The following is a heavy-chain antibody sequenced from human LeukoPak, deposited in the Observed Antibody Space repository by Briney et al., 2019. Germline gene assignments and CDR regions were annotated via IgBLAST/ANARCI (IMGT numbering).Heavy chain of an antibody. J-gene: IGHJ5*02. CDR3: ARGQGTGTTRWFDP. D-gene: IGHD1-7*01. V-gene: IGHV4-34*01. CDR1: GGSFSGYY. CDR2: INHSGST. Sequence: SETLSLTCAVYGGSFSGYYWSWIRQPPGKGLEWIGEINHSGSTNYNPSLKSRVTISVDTSKNQFSLKLSPVTAADTAVYYCARGQGTGTTRWFDPWGQGTLVTVSS.